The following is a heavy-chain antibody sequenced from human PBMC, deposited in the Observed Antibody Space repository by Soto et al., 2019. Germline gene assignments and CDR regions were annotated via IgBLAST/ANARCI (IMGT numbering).Heavy chain of an antibody. J-gene: IGHJ5*02. CDR1: GFTFSNAW. CDR2: IKSKIDGGTT. D-gene: IGHD2-2*01. Sequence: GGSLRLSCAASGFTFSNAWINWVRQTPGKGLEWVGRIKSKIDGGTTDFAAPVKGRFTISRDDSENMVYLEMNSLKTEDTGVYYCANKQLLSWDHWFEPWGQGTLVTVSS. CDR3: ANKQLLSWDHWFEP. V-gene: IGHV3-15*07.